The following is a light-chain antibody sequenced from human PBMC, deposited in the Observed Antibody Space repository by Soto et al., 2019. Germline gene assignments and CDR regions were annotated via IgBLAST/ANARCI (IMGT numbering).Light chain of an antibody. CDR3: QQYGSSPIT. Sequence: EVVLTQSPATLSLSPGERVTLSCRASQSVSSSYLAWYXXKPGQAPRLLIYGASSRATGIPDRFSGSGSGTDFTLTISRLEPEDFAVYYCQQYGSSPITFGQGTRLEIK. J-gene: IGKJ5*01. CDR2: GAS. CDR1: QSVSSSY. V-gene: IGKV3-20*01.